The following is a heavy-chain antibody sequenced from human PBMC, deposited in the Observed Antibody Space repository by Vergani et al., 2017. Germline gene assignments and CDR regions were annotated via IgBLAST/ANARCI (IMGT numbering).Heavy chain of an antibody. J-gene: IGHJ1*01. Sequence: QVHLVESGGGVVQPGRSLRLSCVVSGFTSSYYGMHWVRQAPGKGLEWVAVISYDGTQKYYADSVKGRFTISRDNSKSTLYLQMNSLRTEDTAVYYCATKRXGTPGCQIGNVREWVQGTMVTVSS. CDR2: ISYDGTQK. V-gene: IGHV3-30*03. D-gene: IGHD1-1*01. CDR3: ATKRXGTPGCQIGNVRE. CDR1: GFTSSYYG.